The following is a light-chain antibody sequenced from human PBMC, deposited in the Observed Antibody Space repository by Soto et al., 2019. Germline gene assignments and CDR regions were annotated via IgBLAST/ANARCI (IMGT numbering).Light chain of an antibody. J-gene: IGKJ2*01. V-gene: IGKV3-20*01. CDR3: QQCGSAPPYT. Sequence: EIVLTQSPGTLSLSPGERATLSCRASQSVSSSYLAWYQQKPGQAPRLLIYGASSRATGIPDRFSGSGSGTDFTRTISRLEPEDFAVYYCQQCGSAPPYTFGQGTKLEIK. CDR2: GAS. CDR1: QSVSSSY.